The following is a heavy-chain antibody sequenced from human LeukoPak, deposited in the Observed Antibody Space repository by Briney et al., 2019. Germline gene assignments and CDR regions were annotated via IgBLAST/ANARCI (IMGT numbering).Heavy chain of an antibody. CDR1: GFTFSGYW. J-gene: IGHJ4*02. CDR3: ATNAATGIIDY. D-gene: IGHD6-13*01. Sequence: GSLRLSCATSGFTFSGYWMSWVRQAPGKGLEWVANIKQDGSEIYYVDSVKGRFTISRDNAKNSLYLQMNSLRAEDTAVYYCATNAATGIIDYWGQGILVTVSS. CDR2: IKQDGSEI. V-gene: IGHV3-7*01.